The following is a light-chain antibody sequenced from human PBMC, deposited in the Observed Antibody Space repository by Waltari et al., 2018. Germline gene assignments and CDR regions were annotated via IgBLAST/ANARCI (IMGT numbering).Light chain of an antibody. CDR1: SGDVRGYNY. J-gene: IGLJ1*01. CDR3: CSYTSSNTYV. CDR2: DVI. Sequence: QSALTQPASVSGSPGQSITLSCTGTSGDVRGYNYVSWYQQHPGKAPKLMIYDVINRPSGVSNRFSGSKSGNTASLTISGLQAEDEADYYCCSYTSSNTYVFGTGTKVTVL. V-gene: IGLV2-14*03.